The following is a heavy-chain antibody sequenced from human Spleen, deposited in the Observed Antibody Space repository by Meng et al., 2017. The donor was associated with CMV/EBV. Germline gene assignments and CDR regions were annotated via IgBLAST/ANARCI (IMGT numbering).Heavy chain of an antibody. D-gene: IGHD2-2*01. CDR3: TSRYCNNTSCSFDY. V-gene: IGHV4-31*02. Sequence: SGDSISSSGYYWSWIRQHPGNGLEWIGYIYYSGSTYYNPSLKSRVTISVDTSKNQFSLKLSSVTAGDTAVYYCTSRYCNNTSCSFDYWGQGTLVTVSS. CDR1: GDSISSSGYY. CDR2: IYYSGST. J-gene: IGHJ4*02.